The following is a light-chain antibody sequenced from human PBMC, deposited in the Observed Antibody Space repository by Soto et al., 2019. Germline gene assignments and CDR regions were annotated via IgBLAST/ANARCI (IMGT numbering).Light chain of an antibody. CDR1: SSDVGGYNY. Sequence: QSALTQPASVSGSPGQSITISCTGTSSDVGGYNYVSWYQQHPGKAPKLMIYVVSNRPSGVSNRFSGSKSGNTASLTISGLQAEDEADYYCSSYTSSSTEVVFGGGTKLTVL. CDR2: VVS. J-gene: IGLJ2*01. CDR3: SSYTSSSTEVV. V-gene: IGLV2-14*01.